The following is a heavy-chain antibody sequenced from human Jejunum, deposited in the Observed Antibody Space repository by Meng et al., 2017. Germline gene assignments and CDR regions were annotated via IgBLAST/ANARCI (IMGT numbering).Heavy chain of an antibody. Sequence: PVQFGAEVNRPGASVKFSGKTSGDTFTSYDFNWVRQAPGKGLEWMGWLNPRSAGTGSAQKFQGRVTMTSDTSMTTGYMELSDLTSEDTAVYYCARGWYSSYYFDYWGQGTLVTVSS. CDR1: GDTFTSYD. D-gene: IGHD4-11*01. J-gene: IGHJ4*02. CDR3: ARGWYSSYYFDY. V-gene: IGHV1-8*01. CDR2: LNPRSAGT.